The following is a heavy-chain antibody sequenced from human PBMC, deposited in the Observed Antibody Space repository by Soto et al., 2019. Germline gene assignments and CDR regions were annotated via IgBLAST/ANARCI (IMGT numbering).Heavy chain of an antibody. J-gene: IGHJ4*02. Sequence: PSETLSLTCAVSGSYISSINWWSWERENPVKGLVWIGEIYHSGSSNYNPSLKSRVTISADKSKNQFSLKLTSVTAADTAIYYCARHLRVKYTGNWYIFNFDSWGQGTLVT. CDR1: GSYISSINW. CDR3: ARHLRVKYTGNWYIFNFDS. CDR2: IYHSGSS. D-gene: IGHD6-13*01. V-gene: IGHV4-4*02.